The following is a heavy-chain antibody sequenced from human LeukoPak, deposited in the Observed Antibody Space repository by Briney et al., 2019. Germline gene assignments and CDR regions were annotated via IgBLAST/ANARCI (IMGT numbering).Heavy chain of an antibody. CDR2: IEQDGSEK. CDR1: GFTFNSYW. J-gene: IGHJ4*02. CDR3: ARGSGHTIDY. V-gene: IGHV3-7*04. Sequence: GGSLRLSCGGSGFTFNSYWMSWVRQAPGKGLEWVANIEQDGSEKYYVDSVKGRFTISRDNAKNSLYLQMNSLRAEDTAVYYCARGSGHTIDYWGQGTLVTVSS. D-gene: IGHD6-19*01.